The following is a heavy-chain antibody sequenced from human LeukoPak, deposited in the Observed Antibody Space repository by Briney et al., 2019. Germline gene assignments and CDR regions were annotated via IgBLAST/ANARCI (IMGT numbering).Heavy chain of an antibody. Sequence: ALVKVSCKASGYTFTSYGISWVRQAPGQGLEWMGWISAYNGNTNYAQKLQGRVTMTTDTSTNTAYMELRSLRSDDTAVYYCARDYGGYGYFDYWGQGTLVTVSS. V-gene: IGHV1-18*01. CDR2: ISAYNGNT. J-gene: IGHJ4*02. D-gene: IGHD5-12*01. CDR3: ARDYGGYGYFDY. CDR1: GYTFTSYG.